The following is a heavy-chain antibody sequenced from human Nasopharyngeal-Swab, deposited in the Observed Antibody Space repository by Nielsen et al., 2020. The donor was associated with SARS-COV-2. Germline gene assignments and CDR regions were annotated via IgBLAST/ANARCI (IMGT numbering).Heavy chain of an antibody. CDR1: GFTFSKFY. V-gene: IGHV3-7*01. CDR3: ARGGSSFPFDY. Sequence: GGSLRLSCAASGFTFSKFYMSWVRPAAGKGLEWVANIKQDGSGSYYVDSVKGRFTISRHDANNSLYLQMNSLRAGDTGVYYCARGGSSFPFDYWGPGTLVTVSS. CDR2: IKQDGSGS. D-gene: IGHD6-13*01. J-gene: IGHJ4*02.